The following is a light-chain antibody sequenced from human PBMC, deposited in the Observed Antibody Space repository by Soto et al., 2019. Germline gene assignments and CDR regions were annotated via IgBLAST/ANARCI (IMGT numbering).Light chain of an antibody. V-gene: IGKV1-5*03. Sequence: DTPMTQSPSTLSASVGDRVIITCRASESISSWLAWYQQTPGKAPKLLIYKGTTLESGVPSRFSGSASGTEFTLTISGLQPDDFATYYCQQYNSYPLTFGGGTKVEIK. CDR2: KGT. CDR1: ESISSW. J-gene: IGKJ4*01. CDR3: QQYNSYPLT.